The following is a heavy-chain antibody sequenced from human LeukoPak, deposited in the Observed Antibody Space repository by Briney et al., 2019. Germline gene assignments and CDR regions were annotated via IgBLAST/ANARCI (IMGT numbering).Heavy chain of an antibody. D-gene: IGHD3/OR15-3a*01. V-gene: IGHV3-23*01. CDR1: GFTLSNYG. J-gene: IGHJ4*02. CDR2: ISGSGGST. CDR3: AKRGVVIRVILVGFHKEAYYFES. Sequence: PGGSLRLSCAASGFTLSNYGMTWVRRAPGKGLEWVAGISGSGGSTNYADSVKGRFTISRDNSRNTLYLQMHSLRAEDTAFYFCAKRGVVIRVILVGFHKEAYYFESWGQGALVTVSS.